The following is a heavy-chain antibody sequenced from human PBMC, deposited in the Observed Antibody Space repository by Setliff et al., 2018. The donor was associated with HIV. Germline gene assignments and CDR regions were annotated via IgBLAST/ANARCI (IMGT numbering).Heavy chain of an antibody. CDR3: AREDTHYYDSSGYYSSYFDY. V-gene: IGHV3-30*01. D-gene: IGHD3-22*01. Sequence: GGSLRLSCAASGFTFNSYGMHWVRQAPGKGLEWVALISYDGSSKYYADSVKGRFTISRDSSKTTLYLQMNSLRAEDTAVYYCAREDTHYYDSSGYYSSYFDYWGQGTLVTVSS. CDR1: GFTFNSYG. CDR2: ISYDGSSK. J-gene: IGHJ4*02.